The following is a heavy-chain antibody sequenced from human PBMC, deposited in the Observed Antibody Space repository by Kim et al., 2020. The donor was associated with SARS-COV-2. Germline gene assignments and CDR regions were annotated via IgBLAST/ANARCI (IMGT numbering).Heavy chain of an antibody. Sequence: GGSLRLSCAASGFTFSSYAMHWVRQAPGKGLEWVAVIWYDGSNKYYADSVKGRFTISRDNSKNTLYLQMNSLRAEDTAVYYCAKCPTSDSDWEQLGVDYWGQGTLVTVSS. J-gene: IGHJ4*02. CDR2: IWYDGSNK. D-gene: IGHD1-26*01. CDR3: AKCPTSDSDWEQLGVDY. V-gene: IGHV3-33*06. CDR1: GFTFSSYA.